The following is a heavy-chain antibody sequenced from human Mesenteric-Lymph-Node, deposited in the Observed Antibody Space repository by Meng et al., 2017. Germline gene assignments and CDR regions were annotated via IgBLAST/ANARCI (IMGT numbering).Heavy chain of an antibody. CDR2: IYHSGST. Sequence: QVQLQESGPGFVKPSETLSLTCTFSGGSSSSSNYYWDWIRQPPGKGLEWIGAIYHSGSTSYNPSLQSRVTMFVDTSKNQFSLMLTSVTATDTAVYYCARRRGGSGRDCWGQGTLVTVSS. V-gene: IGHV4-39*01. CDR1: GGSSSSSNYY. CDR3: ARRRGGSGRDC. J-gene: IGHJ4*02. D-gene: IGHD3-10*01.